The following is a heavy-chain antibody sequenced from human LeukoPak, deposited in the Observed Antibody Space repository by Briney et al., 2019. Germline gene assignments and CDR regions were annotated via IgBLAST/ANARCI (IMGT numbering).Heavy chain of an antibody. CDR1: GFTFSSYA. J-gene: IGHJ4*02. CDR3: AKYDVGATTYGDFDY. CDR2: ISGSGGST. Sequence: GGSLRLSCAASGFTFSSYAMSWVRQAPGKGLEWVSAISGSGGSTYYADSVKGRFTISRDNSKNTLYLQMNSLRAEDTAVYYCAKYDVGATTYGDFDYWGQGTLVTVSS. D-gene: IGHD1-26*01. V-gene: IGHV3-23*01.